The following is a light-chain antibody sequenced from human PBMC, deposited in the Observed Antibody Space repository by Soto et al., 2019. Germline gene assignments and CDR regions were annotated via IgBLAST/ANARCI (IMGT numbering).Light chain of an antibody. CDR2: DAS. J-gene: IGKJ3*01. V-gene: IGKV3-11*01. CDR3: QQRSNWPPEVT. Sequence: EIVLTQSPDTLSLSPGERATLSCRASQSVSSSLAGYQQKPGQAPRLLIYDASNRATGIPARFRGSGSGTDFTLTISSLEPEDFAVYYCQQRSNWPPEVTFGPGTKVDIK. CDR1: QSVSSS.